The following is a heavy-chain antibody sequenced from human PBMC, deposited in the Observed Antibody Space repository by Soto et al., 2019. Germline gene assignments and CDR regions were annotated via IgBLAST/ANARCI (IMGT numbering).Heavy chain of an antibody. CDR1: GFTFSDHY. V-gene: IGHV3-49*04. CDR2: SRSKAYGGTT. D-gene: IGHD3-16*01. Sequence: GVLRLSCAASGFTFSDHYMDWVRQAPGKGLEWGLEWVARSRSKAYGGTTEYAASVKGRFTISRDDSKSIAYLQMNSLKTEDTAVYYCTREGVSWGAFDIWGQGTMVTVSS. CDR3: TREGVSWGAFDI. J-gene: IGHJ3*02.